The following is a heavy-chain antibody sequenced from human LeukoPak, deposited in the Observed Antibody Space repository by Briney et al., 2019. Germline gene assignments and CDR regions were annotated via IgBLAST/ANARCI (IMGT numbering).Heavy chain of an antibody. CDR1: GFTFSSYG. J-gene: IGHJ4*02. D-gene: IGHD3-10*01. CDR2: ISTTGGTT. CDR3: ARELYYYGSGSYHNYFDY. V-gene: IGHV3-23*01. Sequence: GGTLRLSCAASGFTFSSYGMSWIRQAPGRGLEWVSAISTTGGTTYYADSVRGRFTIPRDNSRNTLYLQMNSLRAEDTAVYYCARELYYYGSGSYHNYFDYWGQGTLVTVSS.